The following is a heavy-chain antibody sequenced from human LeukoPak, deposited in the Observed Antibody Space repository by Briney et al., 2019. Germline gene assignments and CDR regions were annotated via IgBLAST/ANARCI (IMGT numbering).Heavy chain of an antibody. CDR3: ARGDCSSTSCYEMGYWYFDL. Sequence: SETLSLTCTVSGGSISSGGYYWSWIRQPPGKGLEWIGYIYHSGSTYYNPSLKSRVTISVDRSKNQFSLKLSSVTAADTAVYYCARGDCSSTSCYEMGYWYFDLWGRGTLVTVSS. J-gene: IGHJ2*01. D-gene: IGHD2-2*01. V-gene: IGHV4-30-2*01. CDR2: IYHSGST. CDR1: GGSISSGGYY.